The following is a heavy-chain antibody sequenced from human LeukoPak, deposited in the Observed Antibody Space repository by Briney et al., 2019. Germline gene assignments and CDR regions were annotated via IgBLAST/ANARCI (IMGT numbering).Heavy chain of an antibody. CDR3: ARTSLGGAWFDP. CDR1: GGSISSGDYY. V-gene: IGHV4-30-4*08. D-gene: IGHD3-10*01. Sequence: SQTLSLTCTVSGGSISSGDYYWGWIRQPPGKGLEWIGYIYYNGSTYYNPSLKSRVTISVDTSKNQFSLKLSSVTAADTAVYYCARTSLGGAWFDPWGQGTLVTVSS. CDR2: IYYNGST. J-gene: IGHJ5*02.